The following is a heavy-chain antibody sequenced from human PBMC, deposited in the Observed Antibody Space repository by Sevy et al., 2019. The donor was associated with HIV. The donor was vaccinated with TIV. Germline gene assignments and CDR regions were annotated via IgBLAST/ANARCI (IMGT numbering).Heavy chain of an antibody. CDR2: ISSSSSYI. D-gene: IGHD3-22*01. Sequence: GGSLRLSCAASGFTFSSYSMNWVRQAPGKGLEWVSSISSSSSYIYYADSVKGRFTISRDNAKNSLYLQMNSLRAEDTAVYYCATGKVNYYDSSFARVWGQGTLSPSPQ. J-gene: IGHJ4*02. CDR3: ATGKVNYYDSSFARV. CDR1: GFTFSSYS. V-gene: IGHV3-21*01.